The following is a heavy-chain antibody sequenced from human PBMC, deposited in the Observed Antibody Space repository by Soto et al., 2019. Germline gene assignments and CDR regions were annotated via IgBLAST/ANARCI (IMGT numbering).Heavy chain of an antibody. J-gene: IGHJ6*02. Sequence: QVQLVESGGGLVKPGGSLRLSCAASGFTFSDYYMSWIRQAPGKGLEWVSYISSSGRTIYYADSGKGGFTLSRDNAKNSLYLQMNSLRAEDTAVYYCARTHDGMQYYYYYGMDVWGQGTTVTVSS. V-gene: IGHV3-11*01. D-gene: IGHD1-1*01. CDR1: GFTFSDYY. CDR2: ISSSGRTI. CDR3: ARTHDGMQYYYYYGMDV.